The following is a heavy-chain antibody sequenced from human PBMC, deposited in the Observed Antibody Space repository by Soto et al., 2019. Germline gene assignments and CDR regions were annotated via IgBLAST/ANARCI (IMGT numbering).Heavy chain of an antibody. CDR1: GFFFSGFW. CDR2: INYDGSSR. J-gene: IGHJ6*02. CDR3: ARGHYYAMDV. Sequence: EVQVVESGGGLVKPGGSLRLSCAASGFFFSGFWMHWVRQAPGKGLVWVSHINYDGSSRTYSDPAKGRFSISRDNAKNTVYLQMSSLRAEDTAVYYCARGHYYAMDVWGQGATVTVSS. V-gene: IGHV3-74*01.